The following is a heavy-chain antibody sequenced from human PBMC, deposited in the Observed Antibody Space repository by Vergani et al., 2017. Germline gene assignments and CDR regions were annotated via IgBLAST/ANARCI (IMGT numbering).Heavy chain of an antibody. D-gene: IGHD1-26*01. V-gene: IGHV4-31*03. CDR3: AREGVGAVFDY. CDR1: GGSISSGGYY. J-gene: IGHJ4*02. CDR2: IYYSGST. Sequence: QVQLQQWGAGLLKPSETLSLTCTVSGGSISSGGYYWSWIRQHPGKGLEWIGYIYYSGSTYYNPSLKSRVTISVDTSKNQFSLKLSSVTAADTAVYYCAREGVGAVFDYWGQGTLVTVSS.